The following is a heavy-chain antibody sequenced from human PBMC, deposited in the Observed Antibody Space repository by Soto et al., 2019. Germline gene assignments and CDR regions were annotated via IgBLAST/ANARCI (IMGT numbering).Heavy chain of an antibody. J-gene: IGHJ4*02. Sequence: GGSLRLSCVVSGFTVSSIYMSLVRQAPGKGLEWVSVIYSGDSTYYADSVKGRFTISRDNFKNTLYLQMNSLRAEDTAVYYCAKALGELSPESFDYWGQGILVTVSS. CDR2: IYSGDST. CDR3: AKALGELSPESFDY. CDR1: GFTVSSIY. V-gene: IGHV3-53*05. D-gene: IGHD3-16*02.